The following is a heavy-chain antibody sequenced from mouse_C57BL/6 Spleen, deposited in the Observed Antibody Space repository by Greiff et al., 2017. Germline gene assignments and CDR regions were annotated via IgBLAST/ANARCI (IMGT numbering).Heavy chain of an antibody. Sequence: VQLQQSGAELVRPGASVTLSCKASGYTFTDYEMHWVKQTPVPGLEWIGAIDPETGGTASNQKFKGKAILTADKSSSTAYMELRSLTSEDSAVYYCTRLPLITTVVATDAMDYWGQGTSVTVSS. J-gene: IGHJ4*01. CDR1: GYTFTDYE. CDR2: IDPETGGT. CDR3: TRLPLITTVVATDAMDY. V-gene: IGHV1-15*01. D-gene: IGHD1-1*01.